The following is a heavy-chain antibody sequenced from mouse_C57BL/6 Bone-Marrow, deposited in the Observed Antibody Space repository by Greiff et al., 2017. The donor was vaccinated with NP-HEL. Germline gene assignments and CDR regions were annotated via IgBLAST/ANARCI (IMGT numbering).Heavy chain of an antibody. J-gene: IGHJ2*01. CDR3: ARGLSGSFDY. V-gene: IGHV1-26*01. CDR2: INPNNGGT. D-gene: IGHD1-1*01. Sequence: VQLQQSGPELVKPGASVKISCKASGYTFTDYYMNWVKQSHGKSLEWIGDINPNNGGTSYNQKFKGKATLTVDKSSSTAYMELRSLTSEDSAVYYCARGLSGSFDYWGQGTTLTVSS. CDR1: GYTFTDYY.